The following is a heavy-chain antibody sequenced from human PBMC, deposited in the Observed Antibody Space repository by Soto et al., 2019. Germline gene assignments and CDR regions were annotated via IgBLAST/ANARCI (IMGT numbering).Heavy chain of an antibody. CDR1: GGTFSSYA. V-gene: IGHV1-69*01. D-gene: IGHD2-21*02. CDR3: ARRQHIVVVTAILGGAFDI. J-gene: IGHJ3*02. Sequence: QVQLVQSGAEVKKPGSTVKVSCKASGGTFSSYAISWVRQAPGQVLEWMGGIIPIFGTANYAQKFQGRVTITADESTSTAYMELSSLRSEDTAVYYCARRQHIVVVTAILGGAFDIWGQGTMVTVSS. CDR2: IIPIFGTA.